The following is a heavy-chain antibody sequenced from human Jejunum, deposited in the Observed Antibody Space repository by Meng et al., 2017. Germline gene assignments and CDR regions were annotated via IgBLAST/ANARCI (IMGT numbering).Heavy chain of an antibody. CDR1: RGSISGHY. D-gene: IGHD3-22*01. J-gene: IGHJ4*02. V-gene: IGHV4-59*11. Sequence: SETLSLTCTVSRGSISGHYWSWIRQSPGKGLEWIGYMFYSGSTDYNPSLKSRVTMSVDTSKNQFALKLSSVTAADTAIYYCARGGLSPFDYWGQGTLVTVYS. CDR2: MFYSGST. CDR3: ARGGLSPFDY.